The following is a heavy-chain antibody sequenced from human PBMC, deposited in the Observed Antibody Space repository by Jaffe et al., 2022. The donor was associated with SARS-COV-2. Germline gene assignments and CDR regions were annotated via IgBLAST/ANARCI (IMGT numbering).Heavy chain of an antibody. D-gene: IGHD7-27*01. J-gene: IGHJ6*02. Sequence: QLQLQESGPGLVKPSETLSLTCTVSGGSISSTSSYWGWIRRPPGKGLEWIGNIYNGGITYYNPSLRSRVTMSVDTSKNQFSLKLNSVTAADTAVYYCARHSPGLHQKRNYYYGVDVWGQGTTVTVSS. V-gene: IGHV4-39*01. CDR3: ARHSPGLHQKRNYYYGVDV. CDR1: GGSISSTSSY. CDR2: IYNGGIT.